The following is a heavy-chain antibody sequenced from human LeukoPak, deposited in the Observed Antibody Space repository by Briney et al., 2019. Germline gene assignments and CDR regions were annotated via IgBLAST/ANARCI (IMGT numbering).Heavy chain of an antibody. CDR2: INPDGSTT. Sequence: GGSLKLSCAASGFTFSSYWMHWVRQAPEEGLVWVSRINPDGSTTTYADSVEGRFTISRDNARNTLYLQMNSLRVEDTAVYYCARVGVGSYHFDDWGQGTLVTVSS. J-gene: IGHJ4*02. CDR1: GFTFSSYW. CDR3: ARVGVGSYHFDD. V-gene: IGHV3-74*01. D-gene: IGHD3-10*01.